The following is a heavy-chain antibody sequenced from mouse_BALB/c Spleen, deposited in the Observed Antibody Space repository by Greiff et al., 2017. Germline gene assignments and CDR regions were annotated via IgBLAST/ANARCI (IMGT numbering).Heavy chain of an antibody. Sequence: QVQLQQSGPELVKPGASVKISCKASGYAFSSSWMNWVKQRPGQGLEWIGRIYPGDGDTNYNGKFKGKATLTADKSSSTGYMQLSSLTSVDSAVYFCARWSAPWFAYWGQGTLVTVSA. CDR1: GYAFSSSW. J-gene: IGHJ3*01. CDR2: IYPGDGDT. CDR3: ARWSAPWFAY. V-gene: IGHV1-82*01.